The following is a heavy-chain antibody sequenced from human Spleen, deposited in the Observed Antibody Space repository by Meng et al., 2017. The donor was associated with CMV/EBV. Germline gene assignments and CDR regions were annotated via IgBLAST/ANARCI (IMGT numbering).Heavy chain of an antibody. V-gene: IGHV4-34*01. Sequence: SETLSLTCAVYGGSFSGYYWSWIRQPPGKGLEWIGEINHSGSTNYNPSLKSRVTISVDTSKNQFSLKLSSVTAADTAMYYCARDLLVDRGVRGVFDFWGQGTLVTVSS. CDR1: GGSFSGYY. CDR2: INHSGST. J-gene: IGHJ4*02. CDR3: ARDLLVDRGVRGVFDF. D-gene: IGHD3-10*01.